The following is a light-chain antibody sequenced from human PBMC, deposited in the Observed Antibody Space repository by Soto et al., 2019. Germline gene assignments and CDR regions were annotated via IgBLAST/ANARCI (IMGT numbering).Light chain of an antibody. Sequence: QSALTQPASVSGSPGQSITISCTGTSSDVGGYNYVSWYQQHPGKAPKLMIYEVSNRPSGVSNRFSGSKSGNTSSLTISGLQAEDAADYYCSSSTSSSTLFGGGTKVTVL. CDR2: EVS. CDR3: SSSTSSSTL. V-gene: IGLV2-14*01. CDR1: SSDVGGYNY. J-gene: IGLJ2*01.